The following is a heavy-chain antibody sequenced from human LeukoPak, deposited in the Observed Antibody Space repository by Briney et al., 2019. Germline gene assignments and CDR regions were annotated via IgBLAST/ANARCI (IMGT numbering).Heavy chain of an antibody. D-gene: IGHD2-15*01. V-gene: IGHV3-74*01. Sequence: GGSLRLSCAASGFIFSTTWMHWVRQAPGKGLEWVALIYSDSSRTTYADSVKGRFTISRDNAKNTVYLQMSSLRVEDTAVYFCTKDAGYASDYWGQGILVPVSS. CDR1: GFIFSTTW. CDR3: TKDAGYASDY. CDR2: IYSDSSRT. J-gene: IGHJ4*02.